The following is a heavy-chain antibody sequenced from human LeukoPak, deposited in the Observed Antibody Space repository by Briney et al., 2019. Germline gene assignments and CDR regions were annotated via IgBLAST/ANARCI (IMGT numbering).Heavy chain of an antibody. Sequence: GRSLRLSCAASGFTFSSYGMHWVRQAPGKGLEWVAVIWYDGSNKYYADSVKGRFTISRDNSKNTLYLQMNSLRAEDTAVYYCARPDGYNYFDYWGQGTLVTVSS. CDR1: GFTFSSYG. V-gene: IGHV3-33*01. CDR3: ARPDGYNYFDY. J-gene: IGHJ4*02. D-gene: IGHD5-24*01. CDR2: IWYDGSNK.